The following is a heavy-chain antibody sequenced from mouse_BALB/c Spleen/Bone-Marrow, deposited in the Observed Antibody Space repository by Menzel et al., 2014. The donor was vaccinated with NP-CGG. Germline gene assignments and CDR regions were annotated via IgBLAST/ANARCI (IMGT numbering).Heavy chain of an antibody. V-gene: IGHV7-1*02. J-gene: IGHJ3*01. CDR2: SRNKAKHYTT. CDR3: ARDVGYGNYFVY. Sequence: EVKLVESGGGLVQPGDSLRLSCATSGFTFSDFYMEWVRQPPGKRLEWIAASRNKAKHYTTEYSASVKGRFIVPRDTSQSILYLQMNALRAEDTAIYYCARDVGYGNYFVYWGQGTLVTVSA. D-gene: IGHD2-10*02. CDR1: GFTFSDFY.